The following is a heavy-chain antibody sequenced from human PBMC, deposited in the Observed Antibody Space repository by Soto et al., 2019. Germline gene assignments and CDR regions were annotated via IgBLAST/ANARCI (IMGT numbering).Heavy chain of an antibody. V-gene: IGHV4-59*01. D-gene: IGHD2-2*01. CDR1: GGSFSGYY. J-gene: IGHJ4*02. Sequence: PSETLSLTCAVYGGSFSGYYWSWIRQPPGKGLEWIGYIYYSGSTNYNPSLKSRVTISVDTSKNQFSLKLSSVTAADTAVYYCARSRGRGEYCSSTSCPPDYWGQGTLVTVSS. CDR3: ARSRGRGEYCSSTSCPPDY. CDR2: IYYSGST.